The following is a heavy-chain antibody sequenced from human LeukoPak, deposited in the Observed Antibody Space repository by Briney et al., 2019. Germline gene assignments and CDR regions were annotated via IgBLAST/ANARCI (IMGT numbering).Heavy chain of an antibody. V-gene: IGHV1-69*05. Sequence: SVKVSCKASGGTFSSYAISWVRQAPGQGLEWMGRIIPIFGTANYAQKFQGRVTITTDESTSTAYMELSSLRSEDTAVYYCAREVGSGWYYFDCWGQGTLVTVSS. D-gene: IGHD6-19*01. CDR2: IIPIFGTA. J-gene: IGHJ4*02. CDR1: GGTFSSYA. CDR3: AREVGSGWYYFDC.